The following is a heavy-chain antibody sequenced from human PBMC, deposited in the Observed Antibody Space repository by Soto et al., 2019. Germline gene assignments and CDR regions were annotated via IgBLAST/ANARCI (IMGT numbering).Heavy chain of an antibody. V-gene: IGHV3-21*01. CDR1: GFIFSGYS. CDR2: ISTTSTYI. J-gene: IGHJ4*02. Sequence: NPGGSLRLSCAGSGFIFSGYSMNWVRQAPGKGLEWVSSISTTSTYIYYADSVKGRFTVSRDNAKNSLYLQMTGLRPEDTAMYYCARDGIVGTTDFFDYWGQGTLVTVSS. CDR3: ARDGIVGTTDFFDY. D-gene: IGHD1-26*01.